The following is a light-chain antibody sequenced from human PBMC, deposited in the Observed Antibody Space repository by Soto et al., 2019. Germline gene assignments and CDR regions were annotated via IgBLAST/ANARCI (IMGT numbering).Light chain of an antibody. CDR2: KAS. J-gene: IGKJ1*01. Sequence: DIQMTQSPSTLSASVGDRVTITCRASQSISSWLAWYQQKPGKAPKLLIYKASSLESGVPSRFSGSGSGTEFTLTISSLQPDDFATYDGQQYNSYSEWTFGQGTKVEIK. CDR3: QQYNSYSEWT. CDR1: QSISSW. V-gene: IGKV1-5*03.